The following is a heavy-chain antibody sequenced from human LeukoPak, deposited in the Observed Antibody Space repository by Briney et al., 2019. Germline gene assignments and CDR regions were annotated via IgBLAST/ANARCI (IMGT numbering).Heavy chain of an antibody. Sequence: GGSLRLSCAASGFTFSSYGMSWVRQAPGKGLEWVSAISGSGGSTYYADSVKGRFTISRDNAKNSLYLQMNSLRAEDTAVYYCARRYGSGSYQNWGQGTLVTVSS. CDR1: GFTFSSYG. J-gene: IGHJ4*02. V-gene: IGHV3-23*01. CDR3: ARRYGSGSYQN. CDR2: ISGSGGST. D-gene: IGHD3-10*01.